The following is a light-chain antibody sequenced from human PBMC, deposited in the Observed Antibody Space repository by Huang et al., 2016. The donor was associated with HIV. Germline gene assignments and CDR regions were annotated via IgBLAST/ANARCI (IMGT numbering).Light chain of an antibody. CDR2: WAS. Sequence: IVVTQSPDSLALSLGERAAINCKSSQSLLYRSNNNNYLAWYQQKPGQSPALLIYWASTRAPGVPDRFNGSGSGTDFTLTINSLQTEDVALYYCQQYFSTPLTFGGGTKVDIK. J-gene: IGKJ4*01. CDR3: QQYFSTPLT. CDR1: QSLLYRSNNNNY. V-gene: IGKV4-1*01.